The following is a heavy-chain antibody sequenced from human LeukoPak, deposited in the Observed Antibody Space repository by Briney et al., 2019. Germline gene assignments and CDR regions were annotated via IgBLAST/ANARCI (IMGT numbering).Heavy chain of an antibody. CDR1: GGSISSYF. CDR3: ARVYCSSTSCYTGKFRYFDY. D-gene: IGHD2-2*02. CDR2: IYYSGST. V-gene: IGHV4-59*01. J-gene: IGHJ4*02. Sequence: SETLSLTCTVSGGSISSYFWSWIRQPPGKGLEWIGYIYYSGSTNYNPSLKSRVTISVDTSKNQCSLKLSSVTAADTAVYYCARVYCSSTSCYTGKFRYFDYWGQGTLVTVSS.